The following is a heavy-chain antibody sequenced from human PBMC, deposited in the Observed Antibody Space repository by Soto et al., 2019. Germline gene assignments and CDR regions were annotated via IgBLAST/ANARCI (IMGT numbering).Heavy chain of an antibody. J-gene: IGHJ4*02. CDR1: GGSISSSSYY. Sequence: QLQLQESCPGLVKPSETLSLTCTVSGGSISSSSYYWCWISQPPGKGLAGTGSIYYSGSTYYNPSLQSRVTISVATSKNQFSLKLSSVTAADTAVYYCASDLGYCSSTSCYAFGYWGQGTLVTVSS. CDR2: IYYSGST. CDR3: ASDLGYCSSTSCYAFGY. V-gene: IGHV4-39*01. D-gene: IGHD2-2*01.